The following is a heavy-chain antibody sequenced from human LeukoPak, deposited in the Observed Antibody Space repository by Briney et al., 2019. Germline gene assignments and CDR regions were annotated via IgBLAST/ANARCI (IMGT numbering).Heavy chain of an antibody. V-gene: IGHV4-61*08. CDR2: IYYSGST. CDR1: GDSISSGGYY. Sequence: TASETLSLTCTVSGDSISSGGYYWSWIRQPPGKGLEWIGYIYYSGSTNYNPSLKSRVTISVDTSKNQFSLKLSSVTAADTAVYYCARQDRGSGWYVYYFDYWGQGTLVTVSS. D-gene: IGHD6-19*01. J-gene: IGHJ4*02. CDR3: ARQDRGSGWYVYYFDY.